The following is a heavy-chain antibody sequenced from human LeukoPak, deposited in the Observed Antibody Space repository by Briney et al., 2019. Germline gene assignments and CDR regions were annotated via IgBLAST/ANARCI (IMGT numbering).Heavy chain of an antibody. Sequence: PGGSLRLSCAASGFTFSSYSMNWVRQAPGKGLEWVSAISGTGGRTYYADSLKGRFTISRDNSKNTLYLQMNSLRAEDTAVYYCAKEFRGVIGYYMDVWGKGTTVTVSS. J-gene: IGHJ6*03. CDR1: GFTFSSYS. V-gene: IGHV3-23*01. CDR2: ISGTGGRT. D-gene: IGHD3-10*01. CDR3: AKEFRGVIGYYMDV.